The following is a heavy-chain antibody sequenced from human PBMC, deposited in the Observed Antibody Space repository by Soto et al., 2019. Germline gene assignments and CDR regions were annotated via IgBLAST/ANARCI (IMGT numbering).Heavy chain of an antibody. D-gene: IGHD6-13*01. CDR3: ARGFASSWYYFDY. CDR2: IYYSGST. Sequence: PSETLSLTCTVSGDSISSYYWSWIRQPPGKGLEWIGYIYYSGSTNYNPSLKSRVTISLDTSKNQFSLMLNSVTAADTAVYFCARGFASSWYYFDYWGLGTLVTVSS. CDR1: GDSISSYY. V-gene: IGHV4-59*01. J-gene: IGHJ4*02.